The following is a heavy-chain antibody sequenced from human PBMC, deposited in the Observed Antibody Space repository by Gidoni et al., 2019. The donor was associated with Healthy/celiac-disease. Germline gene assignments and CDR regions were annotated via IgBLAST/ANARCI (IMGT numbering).Heavy chain of an antibody. D-gene: IGHD5-18*01. CDR2: ISSSGSTI. V-gene: IGHV3-48*03. CDR1: GFTFSSYE. CDR3: ARMGVGYSYGPRPPLDY. Sequence: EVQLVESGGGLVQPGGSLRLSCAASGFTFSSYEMNWVRQAPGKGLEWVSYISSSGSTIYYADSVKGRFTISRDNAKNSLYLQMNSLRAEDTAVYYCARMGVGYSYGPRPPLDYWGQGTLVTVSS. J-gene: IGHJ4*02.